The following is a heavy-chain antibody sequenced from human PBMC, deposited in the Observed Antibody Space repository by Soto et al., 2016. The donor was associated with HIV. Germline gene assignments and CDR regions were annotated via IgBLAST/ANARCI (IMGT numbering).Heavy chain of an antibody. D-gene: IGHD5-12*01. Sequence: EVQLLESGGGLVQSGGSLRLSCAASGFTFSSYAMGWVRQAPGKGLEWVSSISGSGGSTYYADSVKGRFTISRDNSKNTLYLQMISLRAGDTAVYYCAKDEGLYSGYGELHYWSQGTPGHRLL. V-gene: IGHV3-23*01. CDR2: ISGSGGST. CDR3: AKDEGLYSGYGELHY. J-gene: IGHJ4*02. CDR1: GFTFSSYA.